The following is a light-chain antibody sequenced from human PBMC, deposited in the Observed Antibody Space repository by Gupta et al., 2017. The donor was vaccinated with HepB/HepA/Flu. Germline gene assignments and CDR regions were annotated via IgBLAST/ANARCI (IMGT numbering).Light chain of an antibody. V-gene: IGLV7-43*01. CDR2: RTS. J-gene: IGLJ3*02. CDR3: VLCYEDIWV. Sequence: QTVVTQEPSLTVSPGVTVTLTCVSSTGQVTSGNQPNWFQQKPGQAPRTLIYRTSNKHPLNPDRFPGSLLGGKAALTLSVVQPEDEAEYYCVLCYEDIWVFGGGTKLTVL. CDR1: TGQVTSGNQ.